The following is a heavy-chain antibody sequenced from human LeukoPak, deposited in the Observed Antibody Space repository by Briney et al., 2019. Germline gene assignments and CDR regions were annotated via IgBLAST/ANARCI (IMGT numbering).Heavy chain of an antibody. CDR3: AKGAGPPWFDP. V-gene: IGHV4-61*02. D-gene: IGHD6-19*01. CDR1: GASISSDTYF. Sequence: PSQTLSLTCTVSGASISSDTYFWSWIRQPAGKGLEWIGRISSTGRTGYNPSLTSRVTISVDTSKNQISMKLSSVTAADTAVYYCAKGAGPPWFDPWGQGTLVTVSS. J-gene: IGHJ5*02. CDR2: ISSTGRT.